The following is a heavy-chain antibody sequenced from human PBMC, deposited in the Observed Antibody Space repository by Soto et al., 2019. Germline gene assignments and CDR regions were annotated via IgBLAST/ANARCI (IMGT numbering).Heavy chain of an antibody. CDR2: IYYSGST. CDR1: GGSVSSGSYY. CDR3: ARVRGRLWFGELKGNYYYYGMDV. D-gene: IGHD3-10*01. Sequence: SETLSLTCTVSGGSVSSGSYYWSWIRQPPGKGLEWIGYIYYSGSTNYNHSLKSRVTISVDKSKNQFSLKLSSVTAADTAVYYCARVRGRLWFGELKGNYYYYGMDVWGQGTTVTVSS. V-gene: IGHV4-61*01. J-gene: IGHJ6*02.